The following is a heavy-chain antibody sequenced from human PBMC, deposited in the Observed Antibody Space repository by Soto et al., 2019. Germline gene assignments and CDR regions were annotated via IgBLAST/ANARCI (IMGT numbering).Heavy chain of an antibody. Sequence: QVQLVESGGGVVQPGRSLRLSCAASGFTFSSYGMHWVRQAPGKGLEWVAVIWYDGSNKYYADSVKGRFTISRDNSKNTLYLQMNSLRAEDTAVYYCARDEGRSSSPANYYYYYGTDVWGQGTTVTVSS. V-gene: IGHV3-33*01. J-gene: IGHJ6*02. CDR3: ARDEGRSSSPANYYYYYGTDV. CDR1: GFTFSSYG. CDR2: IWYDGSNK. D-gene: IGHD6-6*01.